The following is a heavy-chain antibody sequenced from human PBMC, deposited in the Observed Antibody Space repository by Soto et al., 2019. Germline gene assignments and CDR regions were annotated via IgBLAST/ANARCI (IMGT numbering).Heavy chain of an antibody. V-gene: IGHV3-74*01. CDR1: GFLFNTYW. CDR3: AILGGDYNYLDY. J-gene: IGHJ4*02. Sequence: EVQLVESGGGLVQPGGSLRLSCAASGFLFNTYWMFWVRQAPRKGLLWVSRIKSDGSSTNYADSVKGRFTISRDNAKNTLYLQMIGLRAEDAAVYYCAILGGDYNYLDYWGQGILVTVSS. D-gene: IGHD3-9*01. CDR2: IKSDGSST.